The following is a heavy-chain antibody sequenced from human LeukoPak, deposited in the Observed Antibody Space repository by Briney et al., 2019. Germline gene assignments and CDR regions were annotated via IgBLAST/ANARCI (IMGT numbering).Heavy chain of an antibody. V-gene: IGHV3-72*01. CDR3: VREYFYGMDV. CDR1: RFTLSDYY. Sequence: GGSLRLSCAASRFTLSDYYMDWVRQAQGKGLEWVGLSRTKGDSYSTEYAASVRGRFSILRDESKNSAYLQMNSLRTEDTAVYFCVREYFYGMDVWGQGTTVTVSS. CDR2: SRTKGDSYST. J-gene: IGHJ6*02.